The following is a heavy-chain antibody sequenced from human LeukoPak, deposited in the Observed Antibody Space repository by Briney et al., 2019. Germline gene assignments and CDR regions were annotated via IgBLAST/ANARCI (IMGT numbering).Heavy chain of an antibody. CDR3: ARGHLGGYAHGWIQPRGAGYMDV. V-gene: IGHV4-61*02. CDR1: GNSISSGDNY. J-gene: IGHJ6*03. Sequence: SETLSLTCTVSGNSISSGDNYWSWIRQPAGKGLEWIGRIYTSGSTNYNPSLKSRVTISGDTSKNQFSLRLSSVTAADTAVYYCARGHLGGYAHGWIQPRGAGYMDVWGKGTTVTISS. D-gene: IGHD5-18*01. CDR2: IYTSGST.